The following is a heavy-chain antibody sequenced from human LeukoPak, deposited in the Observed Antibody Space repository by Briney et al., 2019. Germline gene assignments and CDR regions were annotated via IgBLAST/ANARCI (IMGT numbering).Heavy chain of an antibody. D-gene: IGHD6-13*01. CDR3: ATDIRIAAAGTDY. J-gene: IGHJ4*02. Sequence: SVKVSCKASGGTFSSYAISWVRQAPGQGLEWMGGIIPIFGTANYAQKFQGRVTMTEDTSTDTAYMELSSLRSEDTAVYYCATDIRIAAAGTDYWGQGTLVTVSS. CDR2: IIPIFGTA. CDR1: GGTFSSYA. V-gene: IGHV1-69*06.